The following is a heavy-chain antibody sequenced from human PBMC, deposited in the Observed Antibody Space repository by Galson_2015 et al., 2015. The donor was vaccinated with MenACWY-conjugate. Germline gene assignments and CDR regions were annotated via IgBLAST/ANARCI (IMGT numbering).Heavy chain of an antibody. Sequence: SLRLSCAASGFTVSSNYMSWVRQAAGKGLEWVSIIYSGGSTYYADSVKGRFTISRDNSKNTLYLQMNSLRAEDTAVYYCARSYSGSAPLDYWGQGTLVTVFS. CDR2: IYSGGST. CDR1: GFTVSSNY. V-gene: IGHV3-53*01. D-gene: IGHD1-26*01. CDR3: ARSYSGSAPLDY. J-gene: IGHJ4*02.